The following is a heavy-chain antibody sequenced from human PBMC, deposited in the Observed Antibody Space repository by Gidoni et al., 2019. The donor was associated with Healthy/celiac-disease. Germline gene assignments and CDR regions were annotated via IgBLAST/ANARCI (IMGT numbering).Heavy chain of an antibody. D-gene: IGHD3-10*01. CDR1: GYTFPSYY. CDR2: INPSGGST. J-gene: IGHJ4*02. CDR3: ARGGLLWFGEQNPYFDY. Sequence: QVQLVQSGAEVKKPGASVKVSCKASGYTFPSYYMHWVRQAPGQGLEWMGIINPSGGSTSYAQKFQGRVTMTRDTSTSTVYMERSSLRSEDTAVYYCARGGLLWFGEQNPYFDYWGQGTLVTVSS. V-gene: IGHV1-46*01.